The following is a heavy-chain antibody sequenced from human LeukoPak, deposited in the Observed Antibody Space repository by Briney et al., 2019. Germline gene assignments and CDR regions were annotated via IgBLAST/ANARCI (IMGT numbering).Heavy chain of an antibody. J-gene: IGHJ4*02. Sequence: SGGSLRLSCAASGFTFSSYAMSWVRQAPGKGLEWVSAISGSGGSTYYADSVKGRFTISRDNSKNTLHLQMNSLRAEDTAVYYCAKQEPIYYDSSGYSSFDYWGQGTLVTVSS. D-gene: IGHD3-22*01. V-gene: IGHV3-23*01. CDR1: GFTFSSYA. CDR2: ISGSGGST. CDR3: AKQEPIYYDSSGYSSFDY.